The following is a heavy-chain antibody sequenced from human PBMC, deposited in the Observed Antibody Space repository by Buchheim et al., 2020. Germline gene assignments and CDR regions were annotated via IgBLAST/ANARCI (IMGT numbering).Heavy chain of an antibody. CDR1: GGSFSGYY. CDR3: ARGPEWHSFGYFDY. CDR2: INHSGST. D-gene: IGHD1-14*01. J-gene: IGHJ4*02. V-gene: IGHV4-34*01. Sequence: QVQLQQWGAGLLKPWETLTLTCAVYGGSFSGYYWSWIRQPPGKGLEWIGEINHSGSTNYNPSLKSRVTISVNTSKNQFSLKLSSVTAADTAVYYCARGPEWHSFGYFDYWGQGTL.